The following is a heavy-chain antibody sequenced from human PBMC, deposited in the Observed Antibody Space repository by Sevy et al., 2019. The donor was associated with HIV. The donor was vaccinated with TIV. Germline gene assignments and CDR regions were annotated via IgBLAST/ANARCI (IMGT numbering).Heavy chain of an antibody. CDR3: ARVVVTSGNEYYYGMDV. CDR1: GGSVRSGAYY. CDR2: SYYSGNT. J-gene: IGHJ6*02. D-gene: IGHD2-21*02. Sequence: SETLSLTCTVSGGSVRSGAYYWSWVRQPPGKGLESIGYSYYSGNTNYNPSLKRRATLSVDTSKNQFSLKLNSMTAADTAVYYCARVVVTSGNEYYYGMDVWGQGTTVTVSS. V-gene: IGHV4-61*08.